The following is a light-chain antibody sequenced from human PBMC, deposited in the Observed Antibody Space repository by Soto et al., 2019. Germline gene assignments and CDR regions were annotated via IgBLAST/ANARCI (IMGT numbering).Light chain of an antibody. J-gene: IGLJ1*01. CDR1: NIRTKS. CDR3: QVWDSGSEHYV. V-gene: IGLV3-21*02. Sequence: SYELTQPPSVSVAPGQAARITCGGNNIRTKSVHWYQQKPGQAPVLVVCDDSDRPSGIPERFSGSNSGNTATLTISRVEAGDEADYFCQVWDSGSEHYVFGAGTKVTVL. CDR2: DDS.